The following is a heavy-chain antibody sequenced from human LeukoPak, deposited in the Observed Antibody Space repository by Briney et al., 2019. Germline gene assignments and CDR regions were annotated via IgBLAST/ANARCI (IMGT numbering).Heavy chain of an antibody. D-gene: IGHD4-17*01. CDR3: ARRATTVTTGYYYYYMDV. V-gene: IGHV4-39*01. CDR2: VYYGGTT. J-gene: IGHJ6*03. CDR1: GGSINSRSYY. Sequence: PSETLSLTPTVSGGSINSRSYYWGWIRQPPGKGLEWIGSVYYGGTTYYNPSLKSRVTISEDTSKNQFSLKLSSVTAADTAVYYCARRATTVTTGYYYYYMDVWGKGTTVTVSS.